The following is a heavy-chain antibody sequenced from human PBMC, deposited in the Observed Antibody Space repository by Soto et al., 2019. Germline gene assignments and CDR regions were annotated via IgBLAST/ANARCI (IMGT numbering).Heavy chain of an antibody. CDR2: IKQDGSEK. D-gene: IGHD3-16*02. J-gene: IGHJ6*03. CDR1: GFTFSSYW. CDR3: ARAPCIRTYVYIWGSYPDERYYYYMDV. Sequence: GGSLRLSCAASGFTFSSYWMSWVRQGPGKGLEWVANIKQDGSEKYYVDSVKGRFTISRDNAKNSLYLQMNSLRAEDTAVYYCARAPCIRTYVYIWGSYPDERYYYYMDVWGKGTTVTVSS. V-gene: IGHV3-7*01.